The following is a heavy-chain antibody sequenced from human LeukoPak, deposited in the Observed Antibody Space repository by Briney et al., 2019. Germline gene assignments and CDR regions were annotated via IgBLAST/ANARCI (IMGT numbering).Heavy chain of an antibody. CDR3: AKAPMVRGVIIADY. J-gene: IGHJ4*02. D-gene: IGHD3-10*01. CDR1: GFTFSSYA. CDR2: ISGSDVST. V-gene: IGHV3-23*01. Sequence: GGSLRLSCAASGFTFSSYAMSWVRQAPGKGLEWVSTISGSDVSTFYADSVKGRFTVSRDNSKKTLYLQMNSLRAEDTAVYHCAKAPMVRGVIIADYWGQGTLVTVSS.